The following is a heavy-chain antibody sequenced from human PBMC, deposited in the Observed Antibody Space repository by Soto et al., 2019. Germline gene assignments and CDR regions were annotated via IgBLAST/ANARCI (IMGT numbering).Heavy chain of an antibody. Sequence: PGGSLRLSCAASGFTFSSYGMHWVRQAPGKGLEWVAVIWYDGSNKYYADSVKGRFTISRDNSKNTLYLQMNSLRAEDTAVYYCARDPLELRNYYYYYGMDVWGQGTTVTVSS. CDR1: GFTFSSYG. J-gene: IGHJ6*02. CDR2: IWYDGSNK. D-gene: IGHD1-7*01. CDR3: ARDPLELRNYYYYYGMDV. V-gene: IGHV3-33*01.